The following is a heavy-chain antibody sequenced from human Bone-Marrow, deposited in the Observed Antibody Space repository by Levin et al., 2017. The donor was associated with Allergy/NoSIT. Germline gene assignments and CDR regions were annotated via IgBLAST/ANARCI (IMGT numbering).Heavy chain of an antibody. CDR1: GFTFSSYA. D-gene: IGHD6-13*01. CDR2: ISYDGSNK. J-gene: IGHJ6*02. CDR3: ARDSMSSGYSSSWNTINYYYYYGMDV. V-gene: IGHV3-30*04. Sequence: LSLTCAASGFTFSSYAMHWVRQAPGKGLEWVAVISYDGSNKYYADSVKGRFTISRDNSKNTLYLQMNSLRAEDTAVYYCARDSMSSGYSSSWNTINYYYYYGMDVWGQGTTVTVSS.